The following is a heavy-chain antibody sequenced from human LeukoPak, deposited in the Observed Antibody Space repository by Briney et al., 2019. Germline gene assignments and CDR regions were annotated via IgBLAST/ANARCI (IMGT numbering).Heavy chain of an antibody. J-gene: IGHJ4*02. CDR2: IIPILGIA. D-gene: IGHD6-13*01. Sequence: SVKVSCKASGGTFSSYAISWVRQAPGQGLEWMGRIIPILGIANYAQKFQGRVTITADKSTSTAYMELRSLRSDDTAVYYCARGPRIAAAGSCDYWGQGTLVTVSS. V-gene: IGHV1-69*04. CDR3: ARGPRIAAAGSCDY. CDR1: GGTFSSYA.